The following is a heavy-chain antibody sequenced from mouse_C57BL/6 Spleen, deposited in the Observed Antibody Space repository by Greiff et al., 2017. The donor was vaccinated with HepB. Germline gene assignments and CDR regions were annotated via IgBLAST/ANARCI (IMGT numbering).Heavy chain of an antibody. Sequence: EVKLVESEGGLVQPGSSMKLSCTASGFTFSDYYMAWVRQVPEKGLEWVANINYDGSSTYYLDSLKSRFIISRDNAKNILYLQMNSLKSEDTATYYCAREEPYYYGSSLYYAMDYWGQGTSVTVSS. CDR1: GFTFSDYY. CDR2: INYDGSST. V-gene: IGHV5-16*01. J-gene: IGHJ4*01. D-gene: IGHD1-1*01. CDR3: AREEPYYYGSSLYYAMDY.